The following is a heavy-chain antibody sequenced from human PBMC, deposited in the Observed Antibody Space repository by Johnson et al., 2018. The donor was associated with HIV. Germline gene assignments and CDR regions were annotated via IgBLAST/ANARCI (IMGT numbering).Heavy chain of an antibody. Sequence: QVQLVESGGGVAQPGTSLRLSCAASGFTFRSYAMHWVRQAPGKGLEWVAIISYDGTKKYYADSVRGRFIISRDNSKNTLYLQMNSLRAEDTAVYYCAKDLSSGWYHAFDIWGQGTMVTVSS. CDR1: GFTFRSYA. D-gene: IGHD6-19*01. V-gene: IGHV3-30*04. CDR2: ISYDGTKK. CDR3: AKDLSSGWYHAFDI. J-gene: IGHJ3*02.